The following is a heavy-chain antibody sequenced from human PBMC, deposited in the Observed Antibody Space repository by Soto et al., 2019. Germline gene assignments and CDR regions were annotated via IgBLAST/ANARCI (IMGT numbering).Heavy chain of an antibody. J-gene: IGHJ4*02. CDR2: IYYSGST. D-gene: IGHD5-12*01. Sequence: QLQLQESGPGLVKPSETLSLTCTVSGASISSYYWSWIRQPPGKGLEWIGHIYYSGSTRYNPSLKSRVTISVDTSKNQFSLNLNSMTAADTAVYSCARVVPDGYSDYWGQGTLVTVSS. CDR3: ARVVPDGYSDY. V-gene: IGHV4-59*01. CDR1: GASISSYY.